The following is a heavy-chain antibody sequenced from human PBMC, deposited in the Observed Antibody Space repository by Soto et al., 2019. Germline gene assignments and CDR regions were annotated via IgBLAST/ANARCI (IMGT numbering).Heavy chain of an antibody. CDR1: GGTFSTYS. V-gene: IGHV1-69*06. D-gene: IGHD1-26*01. CDR2: IIPIFGTA. CDR3: ASSSGNNYGVGTNYYFDY. Sequence: QVQLVQSGAEVKKPGSSVKVSCKTSGGTFSTYSIVWVRQAPGEGLEWMGGIIPIFGTANYAQKFQDRVTITADKSTNTAFMELRSLKSEDTAMYYCASSSGNNYGVGTNYYFDYWCQGTLVTVSS. J-gene: IGHJ4*02.